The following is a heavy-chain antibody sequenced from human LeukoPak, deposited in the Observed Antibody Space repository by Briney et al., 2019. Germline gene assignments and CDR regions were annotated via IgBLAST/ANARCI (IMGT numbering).Heavy chain of an antibody. CDR2: IKQDGSEK. CDR1: GFIFTNYW. J-gene: IGHJ3*02. Sequence: GGSLRLSCAASGFIFTNYWMGWVRQAPGKGLEWVANIKQDGSEKYYADSVKGRFTISRDNAKNSLYLQMNSLRAEDMALYYCAKGYSYGLCGGDCYAFDIWGQGTMVTVSS. V-gene: IGHV3-7*03. D-gene: IGHD2-21*01. CDR3: AKGYSYGLCGGDCYAFDI.